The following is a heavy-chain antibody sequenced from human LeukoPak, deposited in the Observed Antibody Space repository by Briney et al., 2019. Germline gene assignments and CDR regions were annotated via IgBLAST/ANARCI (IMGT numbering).Heavy chain of an antibody. J-gene: IGHJ4*02. Sequence: PGGSLRLSCAASGFTFTDYFLGWIRQAPGKGLDWVSHISRQGDTIEYADSVEGRFTISRDNAKNSLYLQMNLLRVEDTAVYFCARVRRGGDSRYFDYWGQGALVTVSS. D-gene: IGHD2-21*02. CDR1: GFTFTDYF. CDR2: ISRQGDTI. V-gene: IGHV3-11*01. CDR3: ARVRRGGDSRYFDY.